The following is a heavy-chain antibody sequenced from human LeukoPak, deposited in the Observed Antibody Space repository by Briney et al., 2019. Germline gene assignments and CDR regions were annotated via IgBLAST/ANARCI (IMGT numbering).Heavy chain of an antibody. Sequence: QSGGSLRLSCAASGFTFSSYAMSWVRQAPGKGLEWVSAISGSGGSTYYADSVKGRFTISRDNSKNTLYLQMNSLRAEDTAVYYCAKTDYYDSSGYYYGRTWGDYWGQGTLVTVSS. CDR2: ISGSGGST. J-gene: IGHJ4*02. CDR3: AKTDYYDSSGYYYGRTWGDY. D-gene: IGHD3-22*01. V-gene: IGHV3-23*01. CDR1: GFTFSSYA.